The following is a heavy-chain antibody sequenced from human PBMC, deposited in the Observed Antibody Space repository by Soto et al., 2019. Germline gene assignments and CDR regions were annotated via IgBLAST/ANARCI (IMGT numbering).Heavy chain of an antibody. CDR2: IIPIFGTA. J-gene: IGHJ4*02. CDR1: GYSFTNYG. V-gene: IGHV1-69*13. CDR3: ARGPVVTPSWSYFDY. Sequence: SVKVSCKASGYSFTNYGVTWVRQAPGQGLEWMGGIIPIFGTANYAQKFQGRVTITADESTSTAYMELSSLRSEDTAVYYCARGPVVTPSWSYFDYWGQGTLVTVSS. D-gene: IGHD2-21*02.